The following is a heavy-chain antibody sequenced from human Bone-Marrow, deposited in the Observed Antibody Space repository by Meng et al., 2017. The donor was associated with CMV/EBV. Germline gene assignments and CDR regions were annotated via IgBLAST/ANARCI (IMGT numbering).Heavy chain of an antibody. CDR3: AKDRTPYRLTIIDY. D-gene: IGHD5-12*01. V-gene: IGHV3-7*01. CDR1: GFTFSSYW. J-gene: IGHJ4*02. Sequence: GESLKISCAASGFTFSSYWMSWVRQAPGKGLEWVANIKQDGSEKYYVDSVKGRFTISRDNAKNSLYLQMNSLRAEDTAVYYCAKDRTPYRLTIIDYWGQGTRVTVSS. CDR2: IKQDGSEK.